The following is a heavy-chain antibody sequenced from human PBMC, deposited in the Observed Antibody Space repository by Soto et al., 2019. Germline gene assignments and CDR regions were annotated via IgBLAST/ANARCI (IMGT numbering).Heavy chain of an antibody. V-gene: IGHV1-69*01. CDR3: ARSWLQSSYFDY. CDR1: GGTFSTYP. CDR2: IVPIFNTS. D-gene: IGHD5-12*01. J-gene: IGHJ4*02. Sequence: QVQLVQSGAEVKKPGSSVKVSCKASGGTFSTYPITWVRQAPGQGLEWVGVIVPIFNTSTYARKFRGRVTITADESTTTACMELSRLRSDDPAVYYCARSWLQSSYFDYWGQGTLVTVSS.